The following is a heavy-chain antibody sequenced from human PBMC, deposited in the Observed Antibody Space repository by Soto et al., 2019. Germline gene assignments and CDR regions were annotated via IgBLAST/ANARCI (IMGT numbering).Heavy chain of an antibody. V-gene: IGHV3-48*04. CDR1: GFTFSSYG. CDR3: ARIPWSGYLDY. Sequence: PGGSLRLSCAASGFTFSSYGMHWVRQAPGKGLEWVSYISNTGSTIYYADSVEGRFTISRDNAKNSLYLQMNSLRAEDTAVYYCARIPWSGYLDYWGQGTLVTVSS. CDR2: ISNTGSTI. J-gene: IGHJ4*02. D-gene: IGHD3-3*01.